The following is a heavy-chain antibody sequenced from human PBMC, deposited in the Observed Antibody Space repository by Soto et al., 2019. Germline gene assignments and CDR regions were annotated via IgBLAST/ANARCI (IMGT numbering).Heavy chain of an antibody. Sequence: QVQLVQSGAEVKKPGSSVKVSCKASGGTFSSYSINWVRQAPGNGLEWMVEIIPIFGTANYAQKFQGRVTITADESTSTAYRELSSLRSEYTAVYYCARDGGRHSGGSDYWGQGTLVTVSS. CDR1: GGTFSSYS. CDR3: ARDGGRHSGGSDY. V-gene: IGHV1-69*01. CDR2: IIPIFGTA. D-gene: IGHD1-26*01. J-gene: IGHJ4*02.